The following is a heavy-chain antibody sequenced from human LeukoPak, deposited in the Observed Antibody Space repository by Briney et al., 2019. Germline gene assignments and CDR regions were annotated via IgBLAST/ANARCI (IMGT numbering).Heavy chain of an antibody. CDR1: GFTFSSYG. J-gene: IGHJ4*02. Sequence: SGGSLRLSCAASGFTFSSYGMHWVRQAPGKGLESVAVISYDGSNKYCADSVKGRFTISRDNSKSTLSLQLNSLRAEDTAVYYCTKDSSVPFGITDWGQGTLVTVSS. D-gene: IGHD5/OR15-5a*01. CDR3: TKDSSVPFGITD. V-gene: IGHV3-30*18. CDR2: ISYDGSNK.